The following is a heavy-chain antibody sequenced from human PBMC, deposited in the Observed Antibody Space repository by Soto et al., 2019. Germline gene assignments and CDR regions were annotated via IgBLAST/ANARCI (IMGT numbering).Heavy chain of an antibody. Sequence: QVQLVQSGAEVKKPGASVKVSCKASGYTFTSYDINWVRQATGQGLEWMGWMNPNSGNTGYAQKFQGRVTMTRNTSISTAYMDLSSLRSEDTAVDYCATPGVAVAGSLGYWGQGTMVTVSS. CDR3: ATPGVAVAGSLGY. CDR1: GYTFTSYD. V-gene: IGHV1-8*01. D-gene: IGHD6-19*01. J-gene: IGHJ4*02. CDR2: MNPNSGNT.